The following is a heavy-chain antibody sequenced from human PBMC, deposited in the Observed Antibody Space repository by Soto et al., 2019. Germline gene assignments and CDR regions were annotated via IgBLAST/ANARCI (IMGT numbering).Heavy chain of an antibody. CDR2: IFHSGKT. Sequence: SETLSLTCAVSVVSISSSNWWTWVGESPGKGLEWIGEIFHSGKTNYNSSLKSRVTIFVDKSRNEFSLMLTSVTAADTAVYYCASRTGAAVLPSSYYYYFGLELWGQGTTVNVSS. CDR3: ASRTGAAVLPSSYYYYFGLEL. J-gene: IGHJ6*01. CDR1: VVSISSSNW. D-gene: IGHD6-13*01. V-gene: IGHV4-4*02.